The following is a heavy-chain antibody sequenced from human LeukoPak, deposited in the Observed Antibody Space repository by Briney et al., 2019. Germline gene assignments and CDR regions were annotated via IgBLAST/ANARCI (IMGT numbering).Heavy chain of an antibody. D-gene: IGHD1-26*01. CDR1: GFTFSSYW. V-gene: IGHV3-7*01. Sequence: GGSLRLSCAASGFTFSSYWMSWVRQAPGKGLEWVANIKQDGSEKYYVDSVKGRFTISRDNAKNSLYLQMNSLRAEDMAVYYCARPLFKWELAYWGQGTLVTASS. CDR3: ARPLFKWELAY. J-gene: IGHJ4*02. CDR2: IKQDGSEK.